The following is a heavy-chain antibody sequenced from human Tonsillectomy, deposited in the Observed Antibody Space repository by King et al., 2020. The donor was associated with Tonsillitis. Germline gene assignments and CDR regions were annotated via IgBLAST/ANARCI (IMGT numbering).Heavy chain of an antibody. CDR3: ATSTWYDDWFDP. CDR1: GYTFTSYA. D-gene: IGHD6-13*01. CDR2: INAGNGNT. Sequence: VQLVQSGAEVKKPGASVKVSCKASGYTFTSYAMHWVRQAPGQRLEWMGWINAGNGNTKYSQKFQGRVTITRDTSASTAYMELSSLRSEDTAVYYCATSTWYDDWFDPWGQGTLVTVSS. V-gene: IGHV1-3*01. J-gene: IGHJ5*02.